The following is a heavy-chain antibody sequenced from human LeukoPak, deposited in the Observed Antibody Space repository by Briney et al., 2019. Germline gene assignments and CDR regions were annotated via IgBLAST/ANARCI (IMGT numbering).Heavy chain of an antibody. J-gene: IGHJ6*03. CDR2: INPSGGST. CDR3: ARGFLGDYYYMDV. Sequence: GASVKVSCKASGYTLTSYYMHWVRHAPGQGLEWMGIINPSGGSTSSAQKFQGRVTMTRDTSTSTVYMELSSLRSEDTAVYYGARGFLGDYYYMDVWGKGTTVTVSS. D-gene: IGHD3-3*01. CDR1: GYTLTSYY. V-gene: IGHV1-46*01.